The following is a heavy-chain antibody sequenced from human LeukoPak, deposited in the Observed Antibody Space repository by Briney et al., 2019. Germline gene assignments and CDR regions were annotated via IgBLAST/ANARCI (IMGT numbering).Heavy chain of an antibody. V-gene: IGHV5-51*01. J-gene: IGHJ5*02. CDR1: GYSINNYW. CDR2: IYPADSDI. CDR3: ARQEYCSGGSCYTWSDP. Sequence: RGESLKISCKGSGYSINNYWIGWVRQMPGKGLEWTGIIYPADSDIRYSPSFQGQVTISADESISTAYLQWSSLKASDTAMYYCARQEYCSGGSCYTWSDPWGQGTLVTVSS. D-gene: IGHD2-15*01.